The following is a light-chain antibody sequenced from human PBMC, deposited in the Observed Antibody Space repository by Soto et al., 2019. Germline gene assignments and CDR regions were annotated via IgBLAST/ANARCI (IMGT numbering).Light chain of an antibody. CDR3: SSYTSSSTDWV. J-gene: IGLJ3*02. Sequence: QPASVSGSPGQSITISCTGTSSDVGGYNYVSWYQQHPGKAPKLMIYDVSNRPSGVSNRFSGSKSGNTASLTISGLQAEDEADYYCSSYTSSSTDWVFGGGTKLTVL. CDR1: SSDVGGYNY. V-gene: IGLV2-14*01. CDR2: DVS.